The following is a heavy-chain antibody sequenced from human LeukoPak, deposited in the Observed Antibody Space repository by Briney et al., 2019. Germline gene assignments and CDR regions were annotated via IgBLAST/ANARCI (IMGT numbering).Heavy chain of an antibody. J-gene: IGHJ3*02. Sequence: GGSLRLSCAASGFTFSSYWMNWARQAPGKGLEWVAVISYDGSNKYYADSVKGRFTISRDNSKNTLYLQMNSLRVEDTAVYYCASSGSRPNAFDIWGQGTMVTVSS. V-gene: IGHV3-30*03. CDR3: ASSGSRPNAFDI. D-gene: IGHD1-26*01. CDR2: ISYDGSNK. CDR1: GFTFSSYW.